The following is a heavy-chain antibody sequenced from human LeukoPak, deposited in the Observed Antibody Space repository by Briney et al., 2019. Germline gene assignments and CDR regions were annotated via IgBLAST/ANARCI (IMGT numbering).Heavy chain of an antibody. CDR1: DDSITIYY. CDR3: ARGSMDIVATIHFDY. CDR2: IDHTGST. D-gene: IGHD5-12*01. J-gene: IGHJ4*02. V-gene: IGHV4-59*12. Sequence: SSETLSLTCTVSDDSITIYYWSWIGQPPGKGLEWIGYIDHTGSTNYNPSLNSRVTISRDTSKNHFSLKLSTVTAADTAVYYCARGSMDIVATIHFDYWGQGTLVTVSS.